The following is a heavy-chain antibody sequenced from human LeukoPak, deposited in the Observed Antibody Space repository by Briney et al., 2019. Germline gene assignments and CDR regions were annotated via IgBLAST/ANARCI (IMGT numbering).Heavy chain of an antibody. CDR3: APREEDYDFWSGHEYNWFDP. Sequence: SETLSLTCAVYGGSFSGYYWSWIRQPPGKGLEWIGEINHSGSTNYNPSLKSRVTISADTSKNQFSLKLSSVTAADTAVYYCAPREEDYDFWSGHEYNWFDPWGQGTLVTVSS. V-gene: IGHV4-34*01. CDR2: INHSGST. J-gene: IGHJ5*02. D-gene: IGHD3-3*01. CDR1: GGSFSGYY.